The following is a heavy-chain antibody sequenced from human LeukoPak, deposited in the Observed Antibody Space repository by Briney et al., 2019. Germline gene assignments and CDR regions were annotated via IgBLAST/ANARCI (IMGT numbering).Heavy chain of an antibody. D-gene: IGHD5-18*01. V-gene: IGHV3-21*01. Sequence: GGSLRLSCAASGFTFSRYSMNWVRQAPGKGLEWVSSISSSSSYRYYADSVKGRFTISRDNSKNTLYLQMNSLRAEDTAVYYCARDRGGFGYSYGQNWFDPWGQGTLVTVSS. CDR3: ARDRGGFGYSYGQNWFDP. CDR1: GFTFSRYS. J-gene: IGHJ5*02. CDR2: ISSSSSYR.